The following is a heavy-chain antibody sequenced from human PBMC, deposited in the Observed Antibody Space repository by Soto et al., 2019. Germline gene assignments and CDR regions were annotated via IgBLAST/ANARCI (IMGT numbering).Heavy chain of an antibody. D-gene: IGHD3-9*01. CDR1: GFSLSTSGVC. CDR3: AHRPVLRDFDWLLSDPHDASDI. CDR2: IYCDADK. V-gene: IGHV2-5*02. Sequence: QITLKESGPTLVKPTQTLTLTCTFSGFSLSTSGVCVGWLRQPPGKPMEWLALIYCDADKRYSPSLKSRLTITNESSKTQGVLTMTNMDPVDTATYYCAHRPVLRDFDWLLSDPHDASDIWGQGTMVTVSS. J-gene: IGHJ3*02.